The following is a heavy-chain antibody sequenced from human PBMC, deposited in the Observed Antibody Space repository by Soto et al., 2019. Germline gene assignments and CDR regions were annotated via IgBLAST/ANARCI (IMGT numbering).Heavy chain of an antibody. CDR3: ARGRIQLWSEELYDY. Sequence: GGSLRLSCAASVFTFSDYYMSWIRQAPGKGLEWVSYISSSGSTIYYADSVKGRFTISRDNAKNSVYLQMNSLRAEDTAVYYCARGRIQLWSEELYDYWGQGTLVTVSS. J-gene: IGHJ4*02. D-gene: IGHD5-18*01. CDR1: VFTFSDYY. V-gene: IGHV3-11*01. CDR2: ISSSGSTI.